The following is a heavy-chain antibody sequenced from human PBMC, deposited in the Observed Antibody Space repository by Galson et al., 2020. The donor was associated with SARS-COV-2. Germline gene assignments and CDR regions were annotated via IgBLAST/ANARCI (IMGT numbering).Heavy chain of an antibody. J-gene: IGHJ5*02. V-gene: IGHV4-59*01. CDR1: GASISNYY. CDR3: ASLNPYRT. Sequence: SETLSLTCTVSGASISNYYWSWIRQPPGKGLEWIGFVSNSGGAKSNPSLKSRVTISVDTSKNQFSLKLASVTTADTAVYYCASLNPYRTWGQGTLITGSS. CDR2: VSNSGGA. D-gene: IGHD3-16*02.